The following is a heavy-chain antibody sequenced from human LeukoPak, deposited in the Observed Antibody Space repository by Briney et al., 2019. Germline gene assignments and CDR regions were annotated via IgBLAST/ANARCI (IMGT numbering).Heavy chain of an antibody. CDR2: IRYDGSNK. CDR3: AKGKRGYSYGFDP. V-gene: IGHV3-30*02. CDR1: GFTFSSYG. J-gene: IGHJ5*02. D-gene: IGHD5-18*01. Sequence: GGSLRLSCAASGFTFSSYGMHWVRQAPGKGLEWVAFIRYDGSNKYYADSVRGRFTISRDNSKNTLYLQMNSLRAEDTAVYYCAKGKRGYSYGFDPWGQGTLVTVSS.